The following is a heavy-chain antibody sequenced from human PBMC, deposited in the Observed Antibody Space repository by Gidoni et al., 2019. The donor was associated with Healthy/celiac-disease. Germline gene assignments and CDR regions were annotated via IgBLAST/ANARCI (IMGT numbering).Heavy chain of an antibody. V-gene: IGHV3-21*01. CDR2: ISSSSSYI. D-gene: IGHD6-19*01. J-gene: IGHJ4*02. CDR3: ARDADIAVAGTIDY. Sequence: EVQLVESGGGLVKPGGSLRLSCAASGFPFSSYSMNWVRQAPGKGLEWFSSISSSSSYIYYADSVKGRFTISRDNAKNSLYLQMNSLRAEDTAVYYCARDADIAVAGTIDYWGQGTLVTVSS. CDR1: GFPFSSYS.